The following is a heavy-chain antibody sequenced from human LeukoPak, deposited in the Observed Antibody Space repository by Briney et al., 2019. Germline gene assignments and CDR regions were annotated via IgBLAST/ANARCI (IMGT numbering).Heavy chain of an antibody. V-gene: IGHV3-23*01. CDR1: GFTFNTYA. CDR3: AKASGSSGHSFGYGMDV. CDR2: LIFGGVTT. J-gene: IGHJ6*02. Sequence: GGSLRLSCAASGFTFNTYAMSWARQVPEKGLNWVPALIFGGVTTYYADSVKGRFTLSRDNSKNTLYLQMNSLRAEDTAIYYCAKASGSSGHSFGYGMDVWGQGTTVTVSS. D-gene: IGHD6-19*01.